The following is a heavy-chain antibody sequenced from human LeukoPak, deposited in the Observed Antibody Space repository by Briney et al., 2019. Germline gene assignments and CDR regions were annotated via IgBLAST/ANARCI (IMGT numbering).Heavy chain of an antibody. CDR3: ARHPYCSGGSCYQRAFQH. Sequence: SETLSLTLTVTVGSLSSSSYYWGWTRHPRGKGLEWIGSIYYSGSTYYNPSLKSRVNISVDTSKNQFSLKLSSVTAADTAVYYCARHPYCSGGSCYQRAFQHWGQGTLVTVSS. CDR2: IYYSGST. D-gene: IGHD2-15*01. J-gene: IGHJ1*01. CDR1: VGSLSSSSYY. V-gene: IGHV4-39*01.